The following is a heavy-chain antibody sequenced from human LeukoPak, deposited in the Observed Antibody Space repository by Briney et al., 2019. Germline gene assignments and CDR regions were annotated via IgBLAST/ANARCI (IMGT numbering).Heavy chain of an antibody. D-gene: IGHD3-22*01. Sequence: GGSLRLSCAASGFTFSDYYMSWIRQAPGKGLEWVSYISSSGSTIYYADSVKGRFTISRDNAKNSLYLQMNSLRAEDTAVYYCAREYYYDSSGKDGAFDIWGQGTMVTVSS. J-gene: IGHJ3*02. V-gene: IGHV3-11*01. CDR2: ISSSGSTI. CDR3: AREYYYDSSGKDGAFDI. CDR1: GFTFSDYY.